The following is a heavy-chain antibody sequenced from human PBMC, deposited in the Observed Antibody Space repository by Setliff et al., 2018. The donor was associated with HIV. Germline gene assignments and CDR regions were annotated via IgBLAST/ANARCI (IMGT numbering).Heavy chain of an antibody. V-gene: IGHV4-4*02. CDR1: GGSISSGNW. Sequence: KTSETLSLTCAVSGGSISSGNWWSWVRQPPGKGLEWIGEISHIGSTNYNPSLKSRVTISVDRSKNQFSLKLRSMTAADTAVYYCAREDYYDSSGDAFDIWGQGTKVTVSS. CDR3: AREDYYDSSGDAFDI. J-gene: IGHJ3*02. CDR2: ISHIGST. D-gene: IGHD3-22*01.